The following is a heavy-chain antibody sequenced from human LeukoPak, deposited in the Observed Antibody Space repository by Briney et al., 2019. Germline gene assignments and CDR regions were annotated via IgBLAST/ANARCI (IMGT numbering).Heavy chain of an antibody. Sequence: PGGSLRLSCAASGFTFSRYSMNWVRQAPGKGLEWVSSISISSNYIYYADSVKGRFTISRDNAKNSLYLQVNSLRAEDTAVYYCARGSRFGVVGRDAFDIWGQGTVVTVSS. CDR1: GFTFSRYS. CDR2: ISISSNYI. V-gene: IGHV3-21*01. CDR3: ARGSRFGVVGRDAFDI. D-gene: IGHD3-3*01. J-gene: IGHJ3*02.